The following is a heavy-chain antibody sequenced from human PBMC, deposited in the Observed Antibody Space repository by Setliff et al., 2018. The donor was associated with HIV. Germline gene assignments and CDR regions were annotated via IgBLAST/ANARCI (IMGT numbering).Heavy chain of an antibody. CDR1: GDSSSNDY. D-gene: IGHD1-26*01. CDR3: ARGVNSGTYWGYYYYMDV. J-gene: IGHJ6*03. V-gene: IGHV4-4*08. CDR2: KHTSGRT. Sequence: PSETLSLTCTVSGDSSSNDYWNWVRQPPGEGLEWIAYKHTSGRTNYNPSLKSRVIISVDTSKNQFSLRLSSVTAADTAIYYCARGVNSGTYWGYYYYMDVWGKGTTVTVSS.